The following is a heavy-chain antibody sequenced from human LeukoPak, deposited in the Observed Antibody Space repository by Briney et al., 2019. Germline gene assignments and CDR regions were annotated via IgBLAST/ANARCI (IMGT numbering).Heavy chain of an antibody. D-gene: IGHD6-19*01. CDR1: GGSISSGGYY. CDR2: IYHSGST. J-gene: IGHJ4*02. V-gene: IGHV4-30-2*03. CDR3: ARQTSGGGWYVGY. Sequence: SETLSLTCTVSGGSISSGGYYWSWIRQPPGKGLEWIGYIYHSGSTYYNPSLKSRVTISVDTSKNQFSLKLSSVTAADTAVYYCARQTSGGGWYVGYWGQGTLVTVSS.